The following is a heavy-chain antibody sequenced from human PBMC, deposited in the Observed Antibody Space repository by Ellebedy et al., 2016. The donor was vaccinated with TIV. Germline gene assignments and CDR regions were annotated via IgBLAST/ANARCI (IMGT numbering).Heavy chain of an antibody. CDR3: ARLRQSRDRSHWYFDL. CDR2: SFMGGST. J-gene: IGHJ2*01. D-gene: IGHD1-14*01. V-gene: IGHV4-4*07. CDR1: GGSFSSYY. Sequence: SETLSLXCTVSGGSFSSYYWSWIRQAAGKGLEWIGRSFMGGSTTYNPSLKNRVTMSADASTTQFSLSLSSVTAADTAVYFCARLRQSRDRSHWYFDLWGRGTLVTVSS.